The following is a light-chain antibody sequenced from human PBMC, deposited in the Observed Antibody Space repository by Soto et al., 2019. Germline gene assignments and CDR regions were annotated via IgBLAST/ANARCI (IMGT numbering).Light chain of an antibody. CDR2: GAS. J-gene: IGKJ1*01. CDR1: QSVSSY. Sequence: EIVLSQSPATLSLSPGERATLSCRASQSVSSYLAWYQQKPGQAPRLLVYGASTRATDAPPRFRGSGSGTEFSLTISSLQSEDFGTYYCQQYSSWPRTFGQGTKVDI. CDR3: QQYSSWPRT. V-gene: IGKV3-15*01.